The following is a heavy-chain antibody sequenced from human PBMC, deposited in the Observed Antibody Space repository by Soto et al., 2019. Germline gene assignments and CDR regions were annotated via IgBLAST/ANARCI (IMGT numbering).Heavy chain of an antibody. J-gene: IGHJ5*02. Sequence: PSETLSLTCTVSGGSIGSGGYYWSWIRQHPGKGLEWIGYIYYSGSTYYNPSLKSRVTISVDTSKNQFSLKLSSVTAADTAVYYCARARDEQTFYEEPKYNWFDPWGQGTLVTVSS. V-gene: IGHV4-31*03. D-gene: IGHD3-16*01. CDR1: GGSIGSGGYY. CDR3: ARARDEQTFYEEPKYNWFDP. CDR2: IYYSGST.